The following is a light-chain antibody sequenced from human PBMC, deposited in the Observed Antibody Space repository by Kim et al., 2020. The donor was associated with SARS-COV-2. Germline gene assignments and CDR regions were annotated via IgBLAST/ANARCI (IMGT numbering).Light chain of an antibody. J-gene: IGKJ3*01. V-gene: IGKV1-9*01. CDR1: HDIGSY. CDR3: HQFNTFPVT. CDR2: AAS. Sequence: DIQLTQSPSFLPASVGDSVTITCRASHDIGSYLAWYQQRPGKPPKNLIFAASSLQSGVPSRFSGSGSGTEFTLTISSLQPEDFATYYCHQFNTFPVTFGPGTKVDIK.